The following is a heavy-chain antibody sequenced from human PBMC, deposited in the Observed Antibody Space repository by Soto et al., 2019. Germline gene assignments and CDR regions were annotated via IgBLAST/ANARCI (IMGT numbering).Heavy chain of an antibody. CDR1: GFTFSSYW. V-gene: IGHV3-74*01. J-gene: IGHJ6*02. Sequence: GGSLRLSSAASGFTFSSYWMHWVRQAPGKGLVWVSRINSDGSSTSYADSVKGRFTISRDNAKNTLYLQMNSLRAEDTAVYYCARDIPLSYDLDPNQGMDVWGQGTTATVSS. CDR2: INSDGSST. D-gene: IGHD1-1*01. CDR3: ARDIPLSYDLDPNQGMDV.